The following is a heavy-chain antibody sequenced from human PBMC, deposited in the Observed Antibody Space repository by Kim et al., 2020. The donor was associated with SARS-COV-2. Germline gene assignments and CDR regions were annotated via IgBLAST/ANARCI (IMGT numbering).Heavy chain of an antibody. D-gene: IGHD3-10*01. V-gene: IGHV3-30*07. Sequence: RFTISRDNSKNTLYLQMNSLRAEDTAVYYCARDITMVRGVIMNYYYGMDVWGQGTTVTVSS. J-gene: IGHJ6*02. CDR3: ARDITMVRGVIMNYYYGMDV.